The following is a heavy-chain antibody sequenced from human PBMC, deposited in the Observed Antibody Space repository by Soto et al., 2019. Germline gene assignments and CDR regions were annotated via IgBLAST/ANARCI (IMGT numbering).Heavy chain of an antibody. CDR2: IPYSGT. Sequence: SETLSLTCTVSGASFSSDDSYWSWIRQPPGKGLGWIGYIPYSGTYYNPSLKSRVTTSLDGSKNQISLYLSSVTAADTAVYYCARIGTLLGIVTKNWFDPWGQGPLVT. CDR3: ARIGTLLGIVTKNWFDP. D-gene: IGHD3-3*01. J-gene: IGHJ5*02. CDR1: GASFSSDDSY. V-gene: IGHV4-30-4*01.